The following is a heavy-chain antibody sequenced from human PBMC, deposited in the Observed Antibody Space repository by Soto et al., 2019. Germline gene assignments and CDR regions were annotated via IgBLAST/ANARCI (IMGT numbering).Heavy chain of an antibody. Sequence: PVGSLSHSCTASGLTFVMYWVHCVRQVPGKGPEWVSRINDDGISTNYADSVKGRFTISRDNAKNTLYLQMNALRVEDTAVYYCTRGPRSTSTGTGAFWGQGTLVTVSS. J-gene: IGHJ4*02. CDR2: INDDGIST. CDR3: TRGPRSTSTGTGAF. D-gene: IGHD1-1*01. V-gene: IGHV3-74*01. CDR1: GLTFVMYW.